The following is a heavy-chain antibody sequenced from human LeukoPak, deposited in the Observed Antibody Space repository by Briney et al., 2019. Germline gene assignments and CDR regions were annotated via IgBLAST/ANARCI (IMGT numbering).Heavy chain of an antibody. D-gene: IGHD2-21*02. CDR3: ARRLVTATRAEYFQH. Sequence: SGPTLVKPTQTLTLTCTLSGFSLSTRGVGVGWTRQPPGKALEGLALIYWDDDKRYSPSLKSRLTIAKDTSKNQVVLTMTNMDPVDTATYYCARRLVTATRAEYFQHWGQGTLVTVSS. CDR2: IYWDDDK. CDR1: GFSLSTRGVG. J-gene: IGHJ1*01. V-gene: IGHV2-5*02.